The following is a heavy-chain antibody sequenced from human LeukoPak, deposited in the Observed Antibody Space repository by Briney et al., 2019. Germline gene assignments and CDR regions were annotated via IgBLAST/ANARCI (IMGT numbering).Heavy chain of an antibody. Sequence: ASVKVSCKASGYTFNNYSINWVRQAPGQGLEWMGWINPNSGGTNYAQKFQGRVTMTRDTSISTAYMELSRLRSDDTAVYYCAGGCSSTSCYAWVLDYWGQGTLVTVSS. D-gene: IGHD2-2*01. J-gene: IGHJ4*02. CDR3: AGGCSSTSCYAWVLDY. V-gene: IGHV1-2*02. CDR2: INPNSGGT. CDR1: GYTFNNYS.